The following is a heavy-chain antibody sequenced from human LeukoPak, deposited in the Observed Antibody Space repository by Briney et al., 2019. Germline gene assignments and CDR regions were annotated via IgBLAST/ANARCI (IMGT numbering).Heavy chain of an antibody. Sequence: GGSLRLSCAASGFTFSSYGMHWVRQAPGKGLEWVAFIRYDGSNKYYADSVKGRFTISRDNSKNTLYLQMNSLRAEDTAVYYCARGARGSGTASDYWGQGTLVTVSS. J-gene: IGHJ4*02. CDR1: GFTFSSYG. V-gene: IGHV3-30*02. D-gene: IGHD3-10*01. CDR2: IRYDGSNK. CDR3: ARGARGSGTASDY.